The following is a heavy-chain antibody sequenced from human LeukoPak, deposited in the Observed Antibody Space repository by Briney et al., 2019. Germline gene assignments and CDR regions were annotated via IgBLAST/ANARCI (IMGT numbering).Heavy chain of an antibody. D-gene: IGHD6-13*01. CDR1: GYTFTSYG. CDR3: ARVGYSSSWYTPSGYFDY. V-gene: IGHV1-18*01. J-gene: IGHJ4*02. Sequence: GASVKVSCKASGYTFTSYGISWVRQAPGQGLEWMGWISAYNGNTNYAQKLQGGVTMTTDTSTSTAYMELRSLRSDDTAVYYCARVGYSSSWYTPSGYFDYWGQGTLVTVSS. CDR2: ISAYNGNT.